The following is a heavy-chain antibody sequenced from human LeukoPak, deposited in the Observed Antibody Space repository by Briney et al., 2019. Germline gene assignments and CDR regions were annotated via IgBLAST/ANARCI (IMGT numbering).Heavy chain of an antibody. J-gene: IGHJ3*02. CDR2: IYPGDSDT. CDR1: GYSFTSYW. V-gene: IGHV5-51*01. D-gene: IGHD2-21*02. CDR3: ARHPRHIVVVTANGAFDI. Sequence: GESLKISCKGSGYSFTSYWIGWVRQMPGKGLEWMGIIYPGDSDTRYSPSFQGQVTISADKSISTAYLQWSSLKASDTAMYYCARHPRHIVVVTANGAFDIWGQGTMVTVSS.